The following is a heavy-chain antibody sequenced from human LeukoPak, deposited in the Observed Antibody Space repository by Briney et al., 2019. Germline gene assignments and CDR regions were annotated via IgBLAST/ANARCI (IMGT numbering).Heavy chain of an antibody. CDR1: GDSISTYY. D-gene: IGHD6-19*01. V-gene: IGHV4-4*09. Sequence: PSDTLSLTCTVSGDSISTYYWSWIRQPPGKGLEWIGCICNSGGTNYNPSLKSRVTISVDTSKNQFSLNLSSVTAADTAVYYCAKTGRLNNSDWYRWFDPWGQGTLVTVSS. CDR2: ICNSGGT. CDR3: AKTGRLNNSDWYRWFDP. J-gene: IGHJ5*02.